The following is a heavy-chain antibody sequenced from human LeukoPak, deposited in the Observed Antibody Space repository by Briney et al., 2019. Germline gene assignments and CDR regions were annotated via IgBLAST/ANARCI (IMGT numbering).Heavy chain of an antibody. Sequence: SETLSLTCAVYGGSFSGYYWSWIRQPPGRGLEGMGEINHSETTNYNPSLKSRVTISVDTSKNHFSLRLNSVTAADTAVYYCARGGTMVRGVIVDYYYYYYMDVWGKGTTVTVSS. D-gene: IGHD3-10*01. J-gene: IGHJ6*03. CDR3: ARGGTMVRGVIVDYYYYYYMDV. CDR1: GGSFSGYY. V-gene: IGHV4-34*01. CDR2: INHSETT.